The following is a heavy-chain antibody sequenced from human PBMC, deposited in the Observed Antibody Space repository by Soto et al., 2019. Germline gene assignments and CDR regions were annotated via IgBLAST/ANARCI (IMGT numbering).Heavy chain of an antibody. CDR1: GFTFRSHS. Sequence: GGVLRLSCEGSGFTFRSHSMNWVRQAPGRGLEWVASISTSSSFIYYGDSVRGRFIISRDNAKNSLDLQMDSLRAEDTAAYYCARENKEVNKSTSIASGSHGLDVWGQGIMVTVSS. J-gene: IGHJ6*02. D-gene: IGHD2-2*01. CDR2: ISTSSSFI. CDR3: ARENKEVNKSTSIASGSHGLDV. V-gene: IGHV3-21*01.